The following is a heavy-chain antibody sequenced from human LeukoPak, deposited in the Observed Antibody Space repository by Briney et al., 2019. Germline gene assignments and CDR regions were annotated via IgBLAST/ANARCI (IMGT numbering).Heavy chain of an antibody. CDR1: GITFGNNW. CDR2: INSDGGGA. J-gene: IGHJ5*02. CDR3: TRDVWGLWWFDP. Sequence: PGGSLRLSCAASGITFGNNWMHWVRQGPGKGLVWISRINSDGGGAIYADSVKGRFTISRDDAKNTLYLQMNSLRAEDTAVYYCTRDVWGLWWFDPWGQGTLVTVSS. V-gene: IGHV3-74*01. D-gene: IGHD3-16*01.